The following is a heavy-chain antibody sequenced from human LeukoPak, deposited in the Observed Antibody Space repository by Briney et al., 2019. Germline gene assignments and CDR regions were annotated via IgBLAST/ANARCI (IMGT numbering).Heavy chain of an antibody. V-gene: IGHV4-61*02. D-gene: IGHD3-22*01. Sequence: SQTLSLTCTVSGGSISSGSYYWSWIRQPAGKGLEWIGRIYTSGSTNYNPSLKSRVTISVDTSKNQFSLKLSSVTAADTAVYYCAREGRDDSSGLDYWGQGTLVTVSS. CDR1: GGSISSGSYY. CDR2: IYTSGST. J-gene: IGHJ4*02. CDR3: AREGRDDSSGLDY.